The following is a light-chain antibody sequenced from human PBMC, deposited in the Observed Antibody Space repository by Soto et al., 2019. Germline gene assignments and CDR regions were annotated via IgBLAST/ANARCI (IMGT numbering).Light chain of an antibody. CDR3: SSFAGGGNPVL. Sequence: QSALTQPPSASGSLGQSVTISCTGTSSDVGGYNNVSWHQQHPGKAPKVMIYEVTKRPPGVPDRFSGSKSGNTASLPVSGRQAEDEADYYCSSFAGGGNPVLLGGGTKLTVL. V-gene: IGLV2-8*01. CDR2: EVT. CDR1: SSDVGGYNN. J-gene: IGLJ2*01.